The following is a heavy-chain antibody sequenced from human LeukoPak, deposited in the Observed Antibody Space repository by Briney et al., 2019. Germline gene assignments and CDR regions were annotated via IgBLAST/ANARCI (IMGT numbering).Heavy chain of an antibody. CDR1: GGSISSNSYY. CDR2: VYYSGIT. V-gene: IGHV4-39*01. CDR3: ARHLRTDYSSSWYDY. Sequence: SETLSLTCTVSGGSISSNSYYWGWIRQPPGKGLEWIGSVYYSGITYDNPSLKSRVTISVDTSKNQFSLKLSSVTAAGTAVYYCARHLRTDYSSSWYDYWGQGTLVTVSS. J-gene: IGHJ4*02. D-gene: IGHD6-13*01.